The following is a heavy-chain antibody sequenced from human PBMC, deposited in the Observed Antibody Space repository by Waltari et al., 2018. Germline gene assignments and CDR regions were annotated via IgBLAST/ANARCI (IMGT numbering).Heavy chain of an antibody. J-gene: IGHJ4*02. D-gene: IGHD2-15*01. Sequence: QLQLQESGPGLVSPSGTLSLTCVVSGDSMNYWWSWVRPSPDAGLEWIGQVYGGGRTNYNPSLQSRVTISMDTSNNQFSLKLTSTTAADTAIYYCARDRGRGLYLDSWGQGTLVTVSP. CDR1: GDSMNYW. V-gene: IGHV4-4*02. CDR3: ARDRGRGLYLDS. CDR2: VYGGGRT.